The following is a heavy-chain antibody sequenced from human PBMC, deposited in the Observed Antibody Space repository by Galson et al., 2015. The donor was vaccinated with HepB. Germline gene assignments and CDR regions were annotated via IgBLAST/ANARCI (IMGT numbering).Heavy chain of an antibody. CDR2: ITGSGGST. CDR3: AKGRHYSNFWGWVHFDY. Sequence: SLRLSCAASGFTFSTYAMNWVRQAPGKGLEWVSVITGSGGSTNYADSVKGRFTISRDNFENTLYLQMNSLRADDTAVYYCAKGRHYSNFWGWVHFDYWGQGTLVTVSS. CDR1: GFTFSTYA. D-gene: IGHD4-11*01. J-gene: IGHJ4*02. V-gene: IGHV3-23*01.